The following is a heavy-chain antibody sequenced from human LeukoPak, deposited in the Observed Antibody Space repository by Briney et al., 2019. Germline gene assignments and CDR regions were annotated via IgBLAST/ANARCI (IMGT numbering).Heavy chain of an antibody. J-gene: IGHJ5*02. CDR2: IIPTFGTA. Sequence: ASVKVSCKASGGTFSSYAISWVRQAPGQGLEWMGGIIPTFGTANYAQKFQGRVTITADESTSTAYMELSSLRSEDTAVYYCARPKSITMVRSEYNWFDPWGQGTLVTVSS. CDR3: ARPKSITMVRSEYNWFDP. CDR1: GGTFSSYA. V-gene: IGHV1-69*01. D-gene: IGHD3-10*01.